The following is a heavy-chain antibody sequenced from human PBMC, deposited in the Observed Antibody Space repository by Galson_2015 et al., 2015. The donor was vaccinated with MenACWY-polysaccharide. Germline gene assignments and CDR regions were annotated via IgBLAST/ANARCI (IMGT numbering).Heavy chain of an antibody. V-gene: IGHV3-23*01. CDR2: ISGSGAST. Sequence: SLRLSCAVSGFTFNSYTMSWVRQAPGKGLEWVSAISGSGASTYYADSVKGRFTISRDNSKSTLYLQMNSLRAEDTAVYYCANPGLSTGRSSDVDYWGQGTLVTVSS. D-gene: IGHD6-25*01. CDR1: GFTFNSYT. CDR3: ANPGLSTGRSSDVDY. J-gene: IGHJ4*02.